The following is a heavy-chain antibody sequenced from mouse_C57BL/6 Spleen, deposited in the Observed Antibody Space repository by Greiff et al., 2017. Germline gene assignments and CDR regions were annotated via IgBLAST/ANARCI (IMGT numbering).Heavy chain of an antibody. CDR1: GYAFTNYL. Sequence: VQLQQSGAELVRPGTSVQVSCKASGYAFTNYLIEWVKQRPGQGLEWIGVLNPGSGGTNYNEKFKGKATLTADKSSSTAYMQLSSLPSEDSAVYFCANPSYYDYAHYYAMEYWGQGTSVTVSA. D-gene: IGHD2-4*01. V-gene: IGHV1-54*01. J-gene: IGHJ4*01. CDR2: LNPGSGGT. CDR3: ANPSYYDYAHYYAMEY.